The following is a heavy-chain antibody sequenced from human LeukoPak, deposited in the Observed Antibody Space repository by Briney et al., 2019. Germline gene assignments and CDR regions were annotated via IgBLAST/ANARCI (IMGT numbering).Heavy chain of an antibody. Sequence: GGSLRLSCAASGFTFDDYGMSWVRQAPGKGLEWVSGINWNGGSTGYADSVKGRFTISRDNAKNSLYLQMNSLRAEDTALYYCARDLDSSGYYYSLDACDIWGQGTMVTVSS. V-gene: IGHV3-20*04. CDR3: ARDLDSSGYYYSLDACDI. CDR1: GFTFDDYG. J-gene: IGHJ3*02. CDR2: INWNGGST. D-gene: IGHD3-22*01.